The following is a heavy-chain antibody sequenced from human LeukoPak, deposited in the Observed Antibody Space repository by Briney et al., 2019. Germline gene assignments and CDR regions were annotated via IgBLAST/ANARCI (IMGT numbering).Heavy chain of an antibody. D-gene: IGHD2-21*02. J-gene: IGHJ4*02. CDR3: ASPGAHNYCGGDCYPYYFDY. V-gene: IGHV3-23*01. CDR2: ISGSGGST. Sequence: GGSLRLSCAASGFTFSSYAMSWVRQAPGKGLEWVSAISGSGGSTYYADSVKGRFTISRDNSKNTLYLQMNSLRAEDTAVYYCASPGAHNYCGGDCYPYYFDYWGQGTLVTVSS. CDR1: GFTFSSYA.